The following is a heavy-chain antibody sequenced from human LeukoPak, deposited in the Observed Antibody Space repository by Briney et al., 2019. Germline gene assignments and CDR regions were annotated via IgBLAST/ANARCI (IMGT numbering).Heavy chain of an antibody. J-gene: IGHJ4*02. Sequence: GGSLRLPCAASGFTFSSYAMHWVRQAPGKGLEWVAVISYDGSNKYYADSVKGRFTISRDNSKNTLYLQMNRLRADDTAVFYCVRDQGQWLVNYNFDYWGQGTLVTVSS. CDR3: VRDQGQWLVNYNFDY. D-gene: IGHD6-19*01. CDR2: ISYDGSNK. V-gene: IGHV3-30-3*01. CDR1: GFTFSSYA.